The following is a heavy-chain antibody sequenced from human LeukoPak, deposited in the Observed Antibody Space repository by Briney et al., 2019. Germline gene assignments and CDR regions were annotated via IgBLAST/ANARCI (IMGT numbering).Heavy chain of an antibody. J-gene: IGHJ4*02. Sequence: PGGSLRLSCAASGFIFRSYSMNWVRQAPGKGLEWVSYIGTSSSTIYYADSVKGRFTISRDNAKNSLYLQMNSLRAEDTALYYCARVSYSSGWSPVGYWGQGTLVTVSS. CDR3: ARVSYSSGWSPVGY. CDR2: IGTSSSTI. CDR1: GFIFRSYS. V-gene: IGHV3-48*04. D-gene: IGHD6-19*01.